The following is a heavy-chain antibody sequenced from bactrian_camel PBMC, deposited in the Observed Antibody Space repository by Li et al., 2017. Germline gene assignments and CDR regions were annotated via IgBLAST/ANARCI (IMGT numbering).Heavy chain of an antibody. CDR2: IDNDGST. D-gene: IGHD2*01. CDR1: EQSYSRYD. J-gene: IGHJ4*01. Sequence: DVQLVESGGDSVQAGDSLRLSCAASEQSYSRYDDRCMAWFRQAPGKERDGVAAIDNDGSTTYADSVKCRFTISRDDAMKTVYLRINELKPEDTATYYCAADGKFDGYCYTKPPALPAYDFWGQGTQVTVS. V-gene: IGHV3S10*01. CDR3: AADGKFDGYCYTKPPALPAYDF.